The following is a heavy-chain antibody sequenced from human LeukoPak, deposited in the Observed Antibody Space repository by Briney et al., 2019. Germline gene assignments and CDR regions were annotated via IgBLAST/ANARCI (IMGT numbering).Heavy chain of an antibody. CDR3: ARDYYDSIFGHYGMDV. V-gene: IGHV1-18*01. D-gene: IGHD3-22*01. J-gene: IGHJ6*02. CDR1: GYTFTSYG. CDR2: ISAYNGNT. Sequence: ASVKVSCKASGYTFTSYGISWVRQASGQGLEWMGWISAYNGNTNYAQKLQGRVTMTTDTSTSTAYMELRSLRSDDTAVYYCARDYYDSIFGHYGMDVWGQGTTVTVSS.